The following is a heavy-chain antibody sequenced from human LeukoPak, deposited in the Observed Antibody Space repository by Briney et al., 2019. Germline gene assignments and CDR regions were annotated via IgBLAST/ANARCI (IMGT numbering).Heavy chain of an antibody. Sequence: PSETLSLTCTVSGGSISTFYWSWIRQPPGKGLEWMGYSHYSGTTEYNPSLESRVTISVDTSKNQFSLKLTSVTAADTAVYYCERYGAADARNPFDIWGQGTMVTVSS. CDR2: SHYSGTT. D-gene: IGHD6-25*01. J-gene: IGHJ3*02. CDR1: GGSISTFY. CDR3: ERYGAADARNPFDI. V-gene: IGHV4-59*08.